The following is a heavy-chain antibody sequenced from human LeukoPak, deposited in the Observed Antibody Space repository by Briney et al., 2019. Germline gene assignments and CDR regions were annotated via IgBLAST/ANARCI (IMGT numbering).Heavy chain of an antibody. CDR2: ISGSGGST. V-gene: IGHV3-23*01. Sequence: GGSLRLSCAASEFPFSTYGMSWVRQAPGKGPEWVSAISGSGGSTYYADSVKGRFTISRDNSKNTLYLQMNSLRAEDTAVYYCAKVSGYSSSWYRQGWDYWGQGTLVTVSS. CDR1: EFPFSTYG. J-gene: IGHJ4*02. CDR3: AKVSGYSSSWYRQGWDY. D-gene: IGHD6-13*01.